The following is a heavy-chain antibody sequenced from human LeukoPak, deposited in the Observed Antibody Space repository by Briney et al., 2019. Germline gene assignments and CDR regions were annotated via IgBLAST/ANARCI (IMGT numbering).Heavy chain of an antibody. CDR2: IYYSGST. V-gene: IGHV4-59*12. J-gene: IGHJ6*03. CDR1: GGSISSYY. Sequence: SETLSLTCTISGGSISSYYWSWIRQPPGKGLEWVGYIYYSGSTYYNPSLKSRVTISVDTSKNQFSLKLSSVTAADTAVYYCARANSGSHHCYYYYYMDVWGKGTTVTVSS. D-gene: IGHD1-26*01. CDR3: ARANSGSHHCYYYYYMDV.